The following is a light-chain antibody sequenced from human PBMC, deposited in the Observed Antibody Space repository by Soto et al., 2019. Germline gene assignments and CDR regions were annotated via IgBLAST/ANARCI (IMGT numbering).Light chain of an antibody. CDR2: DTN. J-gene: IGLJ3*02. V-gene: IGLV7-46*01. CDR3: LLFYSGAWV. CDR1: TGAVTSGHY. Sequence: QAVVAQEPSLTVSPGGTVTLTCVSSTGAVTSGHYSYWFQQKPGQAPRTLIYDTNNKHSWTPARFSGSLLGGKAALTLSGAQPEDEAEYYCLLFYSGAWVFGGGTKLTVL.